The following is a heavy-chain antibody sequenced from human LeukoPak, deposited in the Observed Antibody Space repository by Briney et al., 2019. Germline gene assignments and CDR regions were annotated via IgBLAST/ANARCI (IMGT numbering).Heavy chain of an antibody. V-gene: IGHV3-30*02. Sequence: GGSLRLSCAASGFTCSSYGMHWIRQAPGKGLEWVAFIRYDGSNKYYADSVKGRFTISRDNSKNTLYLQMNSLRAEDTALYYCAKDYDDKFDYWGQGTLVTVSS. CDR2: IRYDGSNK. CDR3: AKDYDDKFDY. J-gene: IGHJ4*02. CDR1: GFTCSSYG. D-gene: IGHD3-9*01.